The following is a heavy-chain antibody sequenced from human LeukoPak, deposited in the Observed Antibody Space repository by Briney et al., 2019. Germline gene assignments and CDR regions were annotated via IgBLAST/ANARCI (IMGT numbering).Heavy chain of an antibody. CDR1: GFTFDDYG. J-gene: IGHJ4*02. Sequence: GGSLRLYCAASGFTFDDYGMSWVRQAPGKGLEWVSGINWNGGSTGYADSVRGRFTISRDNAKNSLYLQMNSLRAEDTALYYCARGDYYGSGNSGGDYWGQGTLVTVSS. V-gene: IGHV3-20*04. CDR2: INWNGGST. D-gene: IGHD3-10*01. CDR3: ARGDYYGSGNSGGDY.